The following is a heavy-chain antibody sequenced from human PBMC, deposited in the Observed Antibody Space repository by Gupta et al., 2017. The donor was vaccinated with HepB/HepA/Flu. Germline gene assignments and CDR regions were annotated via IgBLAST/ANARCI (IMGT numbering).Heavy chain of an antibody. D-gene: IGHD1-26*01. J-gene: IGHJ4*02. V-gene: IGHV4-39*01. Sequence: QLQLQESGPGLVTPSETLSLTCTVSGGSISSNSYYWGWIRQPPGKGLEWIGSMYYSGSTYYNPSLKSRVTISVDTSKSQLSLKLSSVTAADTAVYYCAIAPVGYFDSWGQGTLVTVSS. CDR1: GGSISSNSYY. CDR2: MYYSGST. CDR3: AIAPVGYFDS.